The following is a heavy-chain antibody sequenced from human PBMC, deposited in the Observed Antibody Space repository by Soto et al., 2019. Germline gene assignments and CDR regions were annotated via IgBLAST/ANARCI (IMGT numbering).Heavy chain of an antibody. CDR3: VKDGIVYYDSREH. CDR1: GFTFSSYA. J-gene: IGHJ4*02. CDR2: ISSNGGST. D-gene: IGHD3-22*01. V-gene: IGHV3-64D*06. Sequence: GGSLRLSGSASGFTFSSYAMHWVRQAPGKGLEYVSAISSNGGSTYYADSVKGRFTISRDNSKNTLYLQMSSLRAEDTAVYYCVKDGIVYYDSREHWGQGTLVTVSS.